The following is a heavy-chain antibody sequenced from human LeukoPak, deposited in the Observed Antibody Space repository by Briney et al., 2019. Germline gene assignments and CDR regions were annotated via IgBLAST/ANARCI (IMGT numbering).Heavy chain of an antibody. D-gene: IGHD6-13*01. CDR2: INSNSGGA. J-gene: IGHJ4*02. Sequence: ASVKVSCKTAGYTFTGYYMHWVRQAPGQGLEWMGWINSNSGGANYAQKFQGRVTMTRDTSISTAYMELSGLRSDDTAVYSCARGLLGQQLVPDYWGQGTLVTVSS. V-gene: IGHV1-2*02. CDR3: ARGLLGQQLVPDY. CDR1: GYTFTGYY.